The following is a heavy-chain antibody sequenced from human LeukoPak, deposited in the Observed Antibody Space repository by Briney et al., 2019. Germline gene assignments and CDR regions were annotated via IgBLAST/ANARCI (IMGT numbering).Heavy chain of an antibody. Sequence: PGGSLRLSCAASGFTFTIHAMNWVRQAPGKGPEWVSGISGDGASTHYAESVKGQFTISRDNSQNTLFLQMNSLRVEDTAIYYCAKDSYVSGRPLHTFDVWGQGTMVTVSS. CDR1: GFTFTIHA. D-gene: IGHD3-10*01. CDR2: ISGDGAST. V-gene: IGHV3-23*01. J-gene: IGHJ3*01. CDR3: AKDSYVSGRPLHTFDV.